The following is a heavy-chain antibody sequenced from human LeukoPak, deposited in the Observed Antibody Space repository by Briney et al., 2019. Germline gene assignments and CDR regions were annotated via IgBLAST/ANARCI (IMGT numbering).Heavy chain of an antibody. D-gene: IGHD6-13*01. CDR3: ASPPPRAGFEQQLHY. CDR1: GFSFSDYY. Sequence: GGSLRLSCAATGFSFSDYYMNWFRQVPGKGLEWISYISNSGGAMFYADSVKGRFTISRDNAKNSLYLQMNSLRAEDTAVYYCASPPPRAGFEQQLHYWGQGTLVTVSS. V-gene: IGHV3-11*04. CDR2: ISNSGGAM. J-gene: IGHJ4*02.